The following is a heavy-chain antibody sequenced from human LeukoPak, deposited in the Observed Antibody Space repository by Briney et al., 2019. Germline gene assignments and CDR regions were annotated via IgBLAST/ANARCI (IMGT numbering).Heavy chain of an antibody. D-gene: IGHD2-15*01. CDR1: GFTVSGNY. CDR2: IYRDDTT. J-gene: IGHJ4*02. V-gene: IGHV3-53*01. Sequence: GGSLRLSCAASGFTVSGNYMTWVRQTPGKGLEWVSIIYRDDTTYYADSVKGRFTISRDNSKNTLYLQMNSLRAEDTAVYYCAKDREGIVVVVAASSFDYWGQGTLVTVSS. CDR3: AKDREGIVVVVAASSFDY.